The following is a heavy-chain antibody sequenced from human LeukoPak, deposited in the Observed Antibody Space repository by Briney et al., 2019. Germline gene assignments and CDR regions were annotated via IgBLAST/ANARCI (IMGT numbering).Heavy chain of an antibody. CDR3: ASRRVTDYSYAFDI. J-gene: IGHJ3*02. CDR2: IYHSGST. D-gene: IGHD2-21*02. Sequence: SETLSLTCAVSGYSISSGYYWGWIRQPPGKGLEWIGSIYHSGSTYYNPSLKSRVTISVDTFKNQFSLKLSSVTAADTAVYYCASRRVTDYSYAFDIWGQGTMGTVSS. V-gene: IGHV4-38-2*01. CDR1: GYSISSGYY.